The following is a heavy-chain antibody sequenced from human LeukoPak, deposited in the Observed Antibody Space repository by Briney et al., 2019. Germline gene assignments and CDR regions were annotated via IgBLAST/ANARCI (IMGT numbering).Heavy chain of an antibody. Sequence: GGSLRLSCAASGFTFSSYAVTWVRQAPGKGLEWVANINHDGSEKYYVDSMKGRFTISRDNVKNSLYLQVNSLRAEDTAVYYCARDSGHGGIFDYWGQGTLVTVSS. CDR2: INHDGSEK. CDR3: ARDSGHGGIFDY. D-gene: IGHD3-16*01. J-gene: IGHJ4*02. CDR1: GFTFSSYA. V-gene: IGHV3-7*01.